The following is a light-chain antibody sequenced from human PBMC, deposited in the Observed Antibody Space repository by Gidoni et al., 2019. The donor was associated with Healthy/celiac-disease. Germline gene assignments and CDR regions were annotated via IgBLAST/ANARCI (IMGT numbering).Light chain of an antibody. J-gene: IGLJ2*01. Sequence: QSALTQPASVSGSPGPSIPISCTGTSSDVGSYNLVSWYQQHPGKAPKLMIYEGSKRPSGVSNRFSGSKSGNTASLTISGLQAEDEADYYCCSYAGSSTFKVFGGGTKLTVL. CDR2: EGS. CDR3: CSYAGSSTFKV. CDR1: SSDVGSYNL. V-gene: IGLV2-23*03.